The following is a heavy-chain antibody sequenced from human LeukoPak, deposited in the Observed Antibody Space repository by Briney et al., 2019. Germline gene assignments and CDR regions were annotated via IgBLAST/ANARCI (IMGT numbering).Heavy chain of an antibody. CDR1: GFTFSDYY. V-gene: IGHV3-11*01. D-gene: IGHD3-22*01. CDR3: ARDREYYYDSSGYYDFDY. Sequence: TPGGSLRLSCAASGFTFSDYYMSWIRQAPGKGLEWVSYISSSGSTIYYADSVKGRFTISRDNAKNSLYLQMNSLRAEDTAVYYCARDREYYYDSSGYYDFDYWGQGTLVTVSS. CDR2: ISSSGSTI. J-gene: IGHJ4*02.